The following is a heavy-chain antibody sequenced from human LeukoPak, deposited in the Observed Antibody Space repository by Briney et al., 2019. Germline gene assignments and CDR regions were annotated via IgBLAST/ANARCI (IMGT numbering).Heavy chain of an antibody. CDR3: ARDLGLSPYYFDY. Sequence: ASVKVSCKASGYTFTSYDINWVRQATGQGLEWMGWMNPNSGNTGYAQKFQGRVTMTRNTSITTAYMELSSLRSEDTAVYYCARDLGLSPYYFDYWGQGTLVTVSS. V-gene: IGHV1-8*01. J-gene: IGHJ4*02. CDR1: GYTFTSYD. CDR2: MNPNSGNT. D-gene: IGHD3-22*01.